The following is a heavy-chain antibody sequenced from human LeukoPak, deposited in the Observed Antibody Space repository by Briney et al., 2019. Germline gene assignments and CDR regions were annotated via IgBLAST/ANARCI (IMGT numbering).Heavy chain of an antibody. CDR3: ARGTSQRGVDDGWYLSDY. Sequence: PSETLSLTCAVYGGSFSGYYWGWIRQPPGKGLEWIGSIYHSGSTYYNPSLKSRVTISVDTSKNQFSLKLSSVTAADTAVYYCARGTSQRGVDDGWYLSDYWGQGTLVTVSS. CDR2: IYHSGST. D-gene: IGHD6-19*01. V-gene: IGHV4-34*01. J-gene: IGHJ4*02. CDR1: GGSFSGYY.